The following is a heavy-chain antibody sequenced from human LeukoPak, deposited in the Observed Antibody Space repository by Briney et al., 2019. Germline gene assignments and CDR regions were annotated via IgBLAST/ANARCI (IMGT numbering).Heavy chain of an antibody. CDR2: LSGSSIYI. CDR3: ANQYYDFWSGYFVRGYFDY. V-gene: IGHV3-21*04. J-gene: IGHJ4*02. Sequence: GGSLRLSCAASGFTFSTYSMNWVRQAPGKGLEWVSSLSGSSIYIYYADSLKGRSTISRDNAKNSLYLQMNSLRAEDTAVYYCANQYYDFWSGYFVRGYFDYWGQGTLVTVSS. CDR1: GFTFSTYS. D-gene: IGHD3-3*01.